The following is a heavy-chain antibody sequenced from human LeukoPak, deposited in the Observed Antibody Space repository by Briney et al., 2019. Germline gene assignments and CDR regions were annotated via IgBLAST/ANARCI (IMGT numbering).Heavy chain of an antibody. CDR1: GYIFTSYW. J-gene: IGHJ4*02. Sequence: GESLQISCQGSGYIFTSYWIGWGRQLRGKGLEGRGIIYPGDSDTRYSPSFQGQVTISADKSISTAYLQWSSLQASDTAMYYCARQNHIVVTPFCDYWGQGTLVTVSS. D-gene: IGHD4-23*01. CDR3: ARQNHIVVTPFCDY. V-gene: IGHV5-51*01. CDR2: IYPGDSDT.